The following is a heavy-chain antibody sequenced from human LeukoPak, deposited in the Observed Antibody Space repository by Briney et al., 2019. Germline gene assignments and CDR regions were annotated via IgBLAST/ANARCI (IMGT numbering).Heavy chain of an antibody. CDR2: IYYSGST. Sequence: SETLSLTCTVSGGSISSYYWSWIRQTPGKGLEWIGDIYYSGSTNYNPSLKSRVTISVDTSKNQFSLKLSSVTAADTAVYYCARGPENYDILTGYLDYWGQGTLVTVSS. D-gene: IGHD3-9*01. CDR1: GGSISSYY. J-gene: IGHJ4*02. V-gene: IGHV4-59*12. CDR3: ARGPENYDILTGYLDY.